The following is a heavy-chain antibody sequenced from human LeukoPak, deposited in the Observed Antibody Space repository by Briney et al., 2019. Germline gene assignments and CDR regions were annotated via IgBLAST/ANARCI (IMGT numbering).Heavy chain of an antibody. V-gene: IGHV3-66*01. CDR2: IYSGGST. J-gene: IGHJ4*02. Sequence: GGSLRLSCAASGITVSSNDMSWVRQAPGKGLEWVSVIYSGGSTYYADSVKGRFTISRDISKNALYLQMNSLRAEDTAVYYCARGPTVQEDLDYWGQGTLVTVSS. CDR1: GITVSSND. CDR3: ARGPTVQEDLDY.